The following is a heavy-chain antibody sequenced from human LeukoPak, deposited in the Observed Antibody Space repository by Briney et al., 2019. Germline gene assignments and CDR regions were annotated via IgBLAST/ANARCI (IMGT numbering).Heavy chain of an antibody. CDR1: GYSFTSYW. Sequence: GESLKISRKGPGYSFTSYWIGWVRQMPGKGLEWMGIIYPGDSDTRYSPTFQGQVTISADKSISTACLQWSSLKASDTAMYYCARYSSGWRRYYFDYWGQGTLVTVSS. CDR2: IYPGDSDT. V-gene: IGHV5-51*01. J-gene: IGHJ4*02. CDR3: ARYSSGWRRYYFDY. D-gene: IGHD6-19*01.